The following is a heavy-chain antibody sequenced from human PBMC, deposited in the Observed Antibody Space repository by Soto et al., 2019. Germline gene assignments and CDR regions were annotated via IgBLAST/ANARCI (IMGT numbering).Heavy chain of an antibody. Sequence: SETLSLTCTVSGGSIRSGGYYWSWVRQNPRRGLEWIGNIYYSGNTYYNPPLKSRLTISVDTSKNQFSLNLSSVTAADTAVYYCARDRLMATAGTARHYFGLDVWGQGTTVTVSS. J-gene: IGHJ6*02. CDR3: ARDRLMATAGTARHYFGLDV. V-gene: IGHV4-31*03. CDR2: IYYSGNT. D-gene: IGHD5-18*01. CDR1: GGSIRSGGYY.